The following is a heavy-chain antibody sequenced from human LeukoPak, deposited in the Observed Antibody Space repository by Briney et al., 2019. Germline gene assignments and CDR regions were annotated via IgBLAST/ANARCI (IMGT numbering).Heavy chain of an antibody. Sequence: GGSLRLSCAASGFTFDDCAMHWVRQAPGKGLEWVSGISWNSGSIGYADSVKGRFTISRDNAKNSLYLQMNSLRAEDTALYYCAKAPGYSYGPYYFDYWGQGTLVTVSS. V-gene: IGHV3-9*01. CDR1: GFTFDDCA. D-gene: IGHD5-18*01. J-gene: IGHJ4*02. CDR3: AKAPGYSYGPYYFDY. CDR2: ISWNSGSI.